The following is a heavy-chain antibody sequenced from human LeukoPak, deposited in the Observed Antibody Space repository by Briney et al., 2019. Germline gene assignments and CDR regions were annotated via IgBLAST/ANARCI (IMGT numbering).Heavy chain of an antibody. CDR2: ISSSGSTI. J-gene: IGHJ4*02. D-gene: IGHD3/OR15-3a*01. CDR3: ARLGTGPFDY. CDR1: GFIFSTYE. Sequence: GGSLRLSCAASGFIFSTYEMNWVRQAPGKGLEWVSYISSSGSTIYYADSVKGRFTTSRDNAKNSLYLQMNSLRAEDTAVYYCARLGTGPFDYWGQGTLVTVSS. V-gene: IGHV3-48*03.